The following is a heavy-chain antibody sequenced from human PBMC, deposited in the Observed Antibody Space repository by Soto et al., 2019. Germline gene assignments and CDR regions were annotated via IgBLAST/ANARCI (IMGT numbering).Heavy chain of an antibody. CDR3: ARQLYYHVLKKTY. J-gene: IGHJ4*02. CDR2: IYPGNSDT. D-gene: IGHD3-9*01. CDR1: GYNFTNYW. V-gene: IGHV5-51*01. Sequence: PGESLKISCKGSGYNFTNYWIGWVRQMPGKGLEWMGIIYPGNSDTRYSPSFQGQVTISADTSISTAYLEWSSLKASDTAIYYCARQLYYHVLKKTYWSQGTLVTVSS.